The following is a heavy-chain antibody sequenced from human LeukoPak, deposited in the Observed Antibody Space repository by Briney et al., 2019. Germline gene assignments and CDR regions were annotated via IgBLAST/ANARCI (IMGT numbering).Heavy chain of an antibody. Sequence: KSSETLSLTCTVSSDSIFTSNWWSWVRQPPGKGLEWIGQIFHSGSTSYSPSLKSRVTISMDKSKNQISLRLTSVTAADTAVYYCARRSGAVVRGVIYWFDPWGQGTLVTVSS. V-gene: IGHV4-4*02. CDR2: IFHSGST. D-gene: IGHD3-10*01. J-gene: IGHJ5*02. CDR3: ARRSGAVVRGVIYWFDP. CDR1: SDSIFTSNW.